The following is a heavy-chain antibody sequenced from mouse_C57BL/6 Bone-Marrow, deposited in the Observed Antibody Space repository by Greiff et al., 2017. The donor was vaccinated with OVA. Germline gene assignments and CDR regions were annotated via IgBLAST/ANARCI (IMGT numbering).Heavy chain of an antibody. CDR2: IDPSDSYT. Sequence: VQLQQPGAELVRPGTSVKLSCKASGYTFTSYWMHWVKQRPGQGLEWIGVIDPSDSYTNYNQKFKGKATLTVDTSSSTAYMQLSSLTSEDSAVYYCARIGSWYFDVWGTGTTVTVSS. V-gene: IGHV1-59*01. CDR3: ARIGSWYFDV. CDR1: GYTFTSYW. J-gene: IGHJ1*03.